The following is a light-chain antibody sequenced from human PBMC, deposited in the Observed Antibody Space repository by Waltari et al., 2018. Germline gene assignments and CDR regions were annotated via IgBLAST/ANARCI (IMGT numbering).Light chain of an antibody. J-gene: IGKJ4*01. CDR1: QSVLYSSNNKNY. Sequence: DIVMTRSPDSLAVSLGERATINCKSSQSVLYSSNNKNYLAWYQQKPGQPPKLLIYWASTRESGVPDRFSGSGSGTDFTLTISSLQAADVAVYYCQQYYSTPLTFGGGTKVEIK. V-gene: IGKV4-1*01. CDR2: WAS. CDR3: QQYYSTPLT.